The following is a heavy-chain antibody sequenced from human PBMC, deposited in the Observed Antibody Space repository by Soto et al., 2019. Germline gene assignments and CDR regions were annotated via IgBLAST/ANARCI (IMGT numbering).Heavy chain of an antibody. J-gene: IGHJ6*02. CDR2: ISGSGGST. Sequence: GGSLRLSCAASGFTFSSYAMSWVRQAPGKGLEWVSAISGSGGSTYYADSVKGRFTISRDNSKNTLYLQMNSLRAEDTAVYYCAKRAQSGLRYYYGSGSYYNLGSMDVWGQGTTVTVSS. CDR3: AKRAQSGLRYYYGSGSYYNLGSMDV. CDR1: GFTFSSYA. V-gene: IGHV3-23*01. D-gene: IGHD3-10*01.